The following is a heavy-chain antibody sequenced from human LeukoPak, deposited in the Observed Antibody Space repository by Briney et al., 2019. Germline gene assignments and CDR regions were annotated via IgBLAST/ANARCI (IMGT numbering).Heavy chain of an antibody. Sequence: SETLSLTCTVSGGSISSYYWSWIRQPPGKGLEWIGYIYYSGSTNYNPSLKSRATISVDTSKNQFSLKLSSVTAADTAVYYCARHSGGRDSSGEYWYFDLWGRDTLVTVSS. CDR1: GGSISSYY. D-gene: IGHD3-22*01. V-gene: IGHV4-59*08. CDR3: ARHSGGRDSSGEYWYFDL. CDR2: IYYSGST. J-gene: IGHJ2*01.